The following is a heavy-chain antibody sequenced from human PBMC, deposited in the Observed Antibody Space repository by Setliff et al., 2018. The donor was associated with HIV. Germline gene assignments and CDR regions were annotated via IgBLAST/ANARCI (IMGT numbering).Heavy chain of an antibody. Sequence: SETLSLTCSVSGDSITHYYWNWIRQPPGNGLEWIGEVLYNGGTRYNPSLENRVSMSVDTSKNQFSLKLLSVTAADTAVYYCRVWILRDTSDIWGQGTVVTVSS. CDR1: GDSITHYY. CDR3: RVWILRDTSDI. CDR2: VLYNGGT. V-gene: IGHV4-34*12. D-gene: IGHD1-1*01. J-gene: IGHJ3*02.